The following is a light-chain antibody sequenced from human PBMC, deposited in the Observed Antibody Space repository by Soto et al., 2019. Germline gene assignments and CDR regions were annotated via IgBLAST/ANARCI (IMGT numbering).Light chain of an antibody. V-gene: IGKV3-20*01. J-gene: IGKJ3*01. Sequence: EIVLTQSPGTLSLSPGERATLSCRASQIVIDMYLAWYQQKPGQAPRLLIYASNRATGIPDRFSGSGSGTDFTLTIGRLEPEDFAVYYCQHYGTSALFGPGTKVDIK. CDR1: QIVIDMY. CDR3: QHYGTSAL. CDR2: AS.